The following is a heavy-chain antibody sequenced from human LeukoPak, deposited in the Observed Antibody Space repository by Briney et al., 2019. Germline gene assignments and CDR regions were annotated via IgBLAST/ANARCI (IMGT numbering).Heavy chain of an antibody. D-gene: IGHD6-19*01. J-gene: IGHJ4*02. CDR3: ARAGSGIGWYFDY. V-gene: IGHV1-18*01. Sequence: ASVKVSCKASDYDFTSVGITWVRQAPGQGLEWMGWISPYNGDARYVQKLQGRVTMTTDTSTSTAYMELRSLRFDDTAVYYCARAGSGIGWYFDYWGQGTLVTVSS. CDR2: ISPYNGDA. CDR1: DYDFTSVG.